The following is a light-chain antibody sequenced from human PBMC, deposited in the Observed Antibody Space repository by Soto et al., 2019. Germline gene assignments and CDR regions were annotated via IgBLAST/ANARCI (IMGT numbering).Light chain of an antibody. CDR2: DAS. J-gene: IGKJ1*01. Sequence: DIQMTQSPSTLSASVGDRVNITCRASQRIVVWLAWYQQKVGKAPKLLLYDASNLESGVPSRFRGGGSGKNFTPPITTRQPDFFQPFYCKNYNINPWTFGKGTKGDI. CDR1: QRIVVW. V-gene: IGKV1-5*01. CDR3: KNYNINPWT.